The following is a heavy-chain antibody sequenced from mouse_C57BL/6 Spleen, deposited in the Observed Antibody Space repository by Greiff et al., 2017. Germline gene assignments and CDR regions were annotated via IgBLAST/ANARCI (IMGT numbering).Heavy chain of an antibody. CDR1: GYAFSSSW. D-gene: IGHD4-1*01. V-gene: IGHV1-82*01. CDR2: IYPGDGDP. CDR3: ARSGTDY. J-gene: IGHJ2*01. Sequence: QVQLKQSGPELVKPGASVKISCKASGYAFSSSWMNWVKQRPGKGLEWIGRIYPGDGDPNYNGKFKGKATLTADKSSSTAYMHLSSLTSEDSAVYFCARSGTDYWGQGTTLTVSS.